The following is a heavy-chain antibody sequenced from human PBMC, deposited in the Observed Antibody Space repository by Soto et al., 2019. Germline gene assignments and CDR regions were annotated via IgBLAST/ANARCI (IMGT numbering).Heavy chain of an antibody. CDR3: ASLLGVGATAGFDD. V-gene: IGHV1-69*06. Sequence: QEQLVQSGAEVKKPGSSVKVSCKASGGTSSSYAISWVRHAPGQGLEWMGGIILIFGTANYAQKFQGRVTITADKSTSTAYMELSSLRSEDRGVYYCASLLGVGATAGFDDWGQVTLVTVSS. CDR2: IILIFGTA. J-gene: IGHJ4*02. D-gene: IGHD1-26*01. CDR1: GGTSSSYA.